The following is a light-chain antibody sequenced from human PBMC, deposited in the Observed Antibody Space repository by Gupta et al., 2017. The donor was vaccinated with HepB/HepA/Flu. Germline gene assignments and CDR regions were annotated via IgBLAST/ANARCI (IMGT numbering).Light chain of an antibody. CDR1: QSVRSNS. CDR3: QHDSSSPFT. CDR2: DAS. V-gene: IGKV3D-20*01. J-gene: IGKJ4*01. Sequence: VVTQSPATLSLSPGERATLSCWASQSVRSNSLAWYQQKPGPAPRLLNYDASNRATGIPDRFSGSWSGAVFTLTISRLEPEDVAVYCCQHDSSSPFTFGRGTKVEIK.